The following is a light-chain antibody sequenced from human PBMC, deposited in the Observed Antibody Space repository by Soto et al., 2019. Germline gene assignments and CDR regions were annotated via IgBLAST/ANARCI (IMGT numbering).Light chain of an antibody. J-gene: IGKJ5*01. V-gene: IGKV4-1*01. CDR1: QSVLYSSYNKSY. CDR3: QQEYSTLFT. CDR2: WAS. Sequence: DIALTQSPDSLALSLGERATMNCKSSQSVLYSSYNKSYLAWYQVKPGRPPKLLFSWASTRESGVPDRFSGRWSGTDFALTISSLQAEDVAVYYCQQEYSTLFTFGQGTRLEIK.